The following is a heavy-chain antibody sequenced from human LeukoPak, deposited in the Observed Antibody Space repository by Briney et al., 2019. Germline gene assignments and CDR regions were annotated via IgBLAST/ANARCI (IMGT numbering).Heavy chain of an antibody. V-gene: IGHV3-33*01. CDR3: ARVPTEMATVTPFLDS. Sequence: GRSLRLSCAASGFTFSTYGMHWVRRAPGKGLEWVALISYDGSNKYYVGSVKGRFTISRDNSKNTLFLQVNSLRAEDTAVYYCARVPTEMATVTPFLDSWGQGTLVAVSS. J-gene: IGHJ4*02. D-gene: IGHD5-24*01. CDR1: GFTFSTYG. CDR2: ISYDGSNK.